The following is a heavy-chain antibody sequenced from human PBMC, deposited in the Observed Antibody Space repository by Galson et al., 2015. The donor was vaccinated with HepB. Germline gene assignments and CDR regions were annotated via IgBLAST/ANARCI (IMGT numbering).Heavy chain of an antibody. CDR1: GYRFTDYW. Sequence: QSGAEVKKPGESLKISCEGSGYRFTDYWIGWVRQMPGKGLEWMGIIYPHNSDTRYSPSFQGQVTISADKSISTAYLQWSNLKASDTAMYYCARVQDFYDSSGYNRGWFDPWGQGTLVTVSS. CDR3: ARVQDFYDSSGYNRGWFDP. CDR2: IYPHNSDT. D-gene: IGHD3-22*01. V-gene: IGHV5-51*01. J-gene: IGHJ5*02.